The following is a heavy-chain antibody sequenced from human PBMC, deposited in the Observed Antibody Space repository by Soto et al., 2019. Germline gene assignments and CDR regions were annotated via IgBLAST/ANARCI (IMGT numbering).Heavy chain of an antibody. J-gene: IGHJ6*02. V-gene: IGHV5-51*03. CDR3: ARRPNTLNYYAMDV. CDR2: IYPRDSDT. CDR1: GYTFTTYW. D-gene: IGHD3-9*01. Sequence: EVQLVQSGAEVKKPGESLKISCKGSGYTFTTYWIGWVRQMPGKGLEWMGIIYPRDSDTRHSPSFQGQVTISADKSISTAYLQWSSLKASDTAIYYCARRPNTLNYYAMDVWGQGTTVTVSS.